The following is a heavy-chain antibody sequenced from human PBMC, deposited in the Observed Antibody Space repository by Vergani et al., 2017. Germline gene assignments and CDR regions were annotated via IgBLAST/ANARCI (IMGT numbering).Heavy chain of an antibody. V-gene: IGHV4-59*01. CDR3: ARSIVSRNPPDYFDN. CDR1: GGSLSGYY. CDR2: VENSGYF. D-gene: IGHD1-14*01. Sequence: QVQLQESGPGLVRPSETLSLTCTVSGGSLSGYYWNWIRQTPGEGLEWIGDVENSGYFNYNPSLKTRVSMSSDTSNNHFSLMLSSVTVADTAVYYCARSIVSRNPPDYFDNGGQGTLVTVSS. J-gene: IGHJ4*02.